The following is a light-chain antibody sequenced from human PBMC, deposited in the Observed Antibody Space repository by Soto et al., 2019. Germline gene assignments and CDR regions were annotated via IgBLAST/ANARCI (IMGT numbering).Light chain of an antibody. J-gene: IGKJ5*01. Sequence: EIVLTQSPGTLSLSPGERATLSCRASQSVSSGYLAWYQQKPGQAPRLLVYGTSLRATGIPDRFSGRGSGTDFTLTITRLEPEDFAIYFCQQYTSSPPSITFGQGTRLEMK. V-gene: IGKV3-20*01. CDR1: QSVSSGY. CDR3: QQYTSSPPSIT. CDR2: GTS.